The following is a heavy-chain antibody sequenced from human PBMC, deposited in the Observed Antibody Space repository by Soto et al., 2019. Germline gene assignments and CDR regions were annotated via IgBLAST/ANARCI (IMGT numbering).Heavy chain of an antibody. V-gene: IGHV1-69*13. CDR3: AVGGYSYGSAGDD. CDR1: GGTFSSYA. CDR2: IIPIFGTA. Sequence: GASVKVSCKASGGTFSSYAISWVRQAPGQGLEWMGGIIPIFGTANYAQKFQGRVTITADESTSTAYMELSSLRSEDTAVYYCAVGGYSYGSAGDDWGQATRVTVSS. J-gene: IGHJ4*02. D-gene: IGHD5-18*01.